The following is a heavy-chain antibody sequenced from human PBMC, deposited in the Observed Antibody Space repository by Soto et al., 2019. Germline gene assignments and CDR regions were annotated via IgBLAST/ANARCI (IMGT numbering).Heavy chain of an antibody. D-gene: IGHD2-21*02. CDR1: GFTFSSYG. CDR3: AKGGARRRPGVVTAFYFDY. CDR2: ISYDGSNK. V-gene: IGHV3-30*18. Sequence: GGSLRLSCAASGFTFSSYGMHWVRQAPGKGLEWVAVISYDGSNKYYADSVKGRFTISRDNSKNTLYLQMNSLRAEDTAVYYCAKGGARRRPGVVTAFYFDYWGQGTLVTVSS. J-gene: IGHJ4*02.